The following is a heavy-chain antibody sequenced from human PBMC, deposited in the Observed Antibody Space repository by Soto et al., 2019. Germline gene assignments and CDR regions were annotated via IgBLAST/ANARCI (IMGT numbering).Heavy chain of an antibody. CDR2: IYWDDDK. D-gene: IGHD4-17*01. J-gene: IGHJ5*02. Sequence: QITLKESGPTLVQPTQTLTLTCTFSGFSLTTSGVGVGWIRQPTGKALEWLALIYWDDDKGYRPSLKSRLTITEDTSKNQVVLTMTNMYPADTATYFSAHRTTTVTLWFDPWGQGTLVTVSS. CDR1: GFSLTTSGVG. CDR3: AHRTTTVTLWFDP. V-gene: IGHV2-5*02.